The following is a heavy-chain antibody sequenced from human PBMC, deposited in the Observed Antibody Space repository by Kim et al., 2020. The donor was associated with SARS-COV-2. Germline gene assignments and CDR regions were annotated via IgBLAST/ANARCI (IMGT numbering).Heavy chain of an antibody. D-gene: IGHD5-18*01. V-gene: IGHV3-74*01. CDR2: INSDGSST. CDR1: GFTFSSYW. CDR3: ARDFGRGYSYGYLNYYYYGMDV. J-gene: IGHJ6*02. Sequence: GGSLRLSCAASGFTFSSYWMHWVRQAPGKGLVWVSRINSDGSSTSYADSVKGRFTISRDNAKNTLYLQMNSLRAEDTAVYYCARDFGRGYSYGYLNYYYYGMDVWGQGTTVTVSS.